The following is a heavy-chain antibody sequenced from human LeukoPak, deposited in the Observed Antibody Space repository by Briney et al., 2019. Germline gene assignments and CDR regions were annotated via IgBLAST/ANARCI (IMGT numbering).Heavy chain of an antibody. CDR3: AKPPWGVTTSDPFFDY. CDR1: GFTFSSYA. CDR2: ISHDGYRT. V-gene: IGHV3-23*01. Sequence: GGSLRLSCAASGFTFSSYAMSWVRQAPGKGLECVSSISHDGYRTYYADSVKGRFTISRDNSKNTLYLQMNSLRAEDTAVYYCAKPPWGVTTSDPFFDYWGQGTLVTVSS. J-gene: IGHJ4*02. D-gene: IGHD4-17*01.